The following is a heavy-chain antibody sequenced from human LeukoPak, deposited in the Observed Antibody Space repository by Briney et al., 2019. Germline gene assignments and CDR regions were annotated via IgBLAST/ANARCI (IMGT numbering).Heavy chain of an antibody. CDR3: ARGTPDIVVVPAAIGFDP. V-gene: IGHV4-61*08. CDR2: IYYSGST. CDR1: GGSISSGDYY. D-gene: IGHD2-2*02. Sequence: SETLSLTCTVSGGSISSGDYYWSWIRQPPGKGLEWIGYIYYSGSTNYNPSLKSRVTISVDTSKNQFSLKLSSVTAADTAVYYCARGTPDIVVVPAAIGFDPWGQGTLVTVSS. J-gene: IGHJ5*02.